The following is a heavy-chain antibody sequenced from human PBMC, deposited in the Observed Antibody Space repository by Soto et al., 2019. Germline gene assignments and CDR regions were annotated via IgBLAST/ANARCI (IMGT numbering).Heavy chain of an antibody. CDR2: ISTHNGNT. V-gene: IGHV1-18*04. D-gene: IGHD3-3*01. J-gene: IGHJ3*01. CDR1: VFTSSG. CDR3: AREGILGLFDAYDL. Sequence: QDQLVESGAEVKKPGASVKVSCKASVFTSSGISWVRQAPGQRLEWMGWISTHNGNTIYAQKFQGRVIMTMDTSTTTVYMELRSLRPDDTAVYLCAREGILGLFDAYDLWGQGTMVTVSS.